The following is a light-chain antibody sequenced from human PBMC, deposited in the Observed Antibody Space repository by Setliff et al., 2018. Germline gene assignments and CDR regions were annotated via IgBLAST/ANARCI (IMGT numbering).Light chain of an antibody. CDR1: SNDIGHSHY. Sequence: QSALAQPASVSGSPGQSITISCTGTSNDIGHSHYVSWYQQHPGKVPQLIIYDVSNRPSGVSNRFSGSKAGNTASLTISGLQAEDEADYYCCSYAGSRTYVIFGGGTKVTVL. V-gene: IGLV2-14*03. CDR2: DVS. J-gene: IGLJ2*01. CDR3: CSYAGSRTYVI.